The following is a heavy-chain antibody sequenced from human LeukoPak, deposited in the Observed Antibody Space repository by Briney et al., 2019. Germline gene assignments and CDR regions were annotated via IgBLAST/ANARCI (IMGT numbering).Heavy chain of an antibody. D-gene: IGHD3-22*01. CDR1: GYRFTSYW. CDR3: ARQIGYYMDV. CDR2: IYPGDSDT. J-gene: IGHJ6*02. Sequence: GESLKISCKSSGYRFTSYWFGWVRQMPGKGLEWMGVIYPGDSDTRYSPSFQGQVTISADKSISTAYLQWSSLKASDTAMYYCARQIGYYMDVWGQGTTVTVSS. V-gene: IGHV5-51*01.